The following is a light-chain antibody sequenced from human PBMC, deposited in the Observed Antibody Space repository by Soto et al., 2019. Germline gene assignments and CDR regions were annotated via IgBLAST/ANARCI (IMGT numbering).Light chain of an antibody. J-gene: IGLJ7*01. V-gene: IGLV3-21*02. CDR1: NIDAKS. CDR3: QVWDTTNGV. CDR2: DDS. Sequence: SYELSQPPSVSIAPGQTVRITCGGDNIDAKSVHWYQQKPGQAPVLVVYDDSDRPSGIPERFSGSNSGNTATLTISRVEAGDEAAYYCQVWDTTNGVFGGGTQLTVL.